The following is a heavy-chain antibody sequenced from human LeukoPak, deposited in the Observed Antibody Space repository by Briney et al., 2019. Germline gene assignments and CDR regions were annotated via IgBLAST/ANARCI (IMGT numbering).Heavy chain of an antibody. V-gene: IGHV4-61*03. CDR1: GDSVSNGNYY. J-gene: IGHJ4*02. CDR2: IYYTGKT. CDR3: ARSQNYYGSGDY. D-gene: IGHD3-10*01. Sequence: PSETLSLTCTVSGDSVSNGNYYWSWLRQPPGKALEWIGYIYYTGKTYYNPSLEGRVTILVDTSRNHFSVKLSSVTAADTAVYYCARSQNYYGSGDYWSQGTLVTISS.